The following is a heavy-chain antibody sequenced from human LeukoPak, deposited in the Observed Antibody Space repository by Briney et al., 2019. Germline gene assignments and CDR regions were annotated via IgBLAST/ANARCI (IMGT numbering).Heavy chain of an antibody. CDR1: GFTFSSYW. CDR3: AKDPGEAAAGAWPEYFQH. Sequence: PGGSLRLSCAASGFTFSSYWMHWVRQGPGKGLVWVSRIKSDGTSATYADSVQGRFTISRDNAKNTLYLQMNSLRAEDTAVYYCAKDPGEAAAGAWPEYFQHWGQGALVTVSS. CDR2: IKSDGTSA. J-gene: IGHJ1*01. D-gene: IGHD6-13*01. V-gene: IGHV3-74*01.